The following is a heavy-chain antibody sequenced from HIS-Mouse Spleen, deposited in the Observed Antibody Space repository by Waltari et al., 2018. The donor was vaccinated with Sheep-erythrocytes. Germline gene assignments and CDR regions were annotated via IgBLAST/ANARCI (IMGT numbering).Heavy chain of an antibody. J-gene: IGHJ4*02. Sequence: QVQLVESGGGVVQPGRSLRLSCAASGFTFSSYAMHWVRQAPGKGLGWVAVISYDGSTKYYADSVKGRFTISRDNSKNTLYLQMNSLRAEDTAVYYCARDRVYSSGWSLDYWGQGTLVTVSS. CDR1: GFTFSSYA. CDR2: ISYDGSTK. D-gene: IGHD6-19*01. V-gene: IGHV3-30-3*01. CDR3: ARDRVYSSGWSLDY.